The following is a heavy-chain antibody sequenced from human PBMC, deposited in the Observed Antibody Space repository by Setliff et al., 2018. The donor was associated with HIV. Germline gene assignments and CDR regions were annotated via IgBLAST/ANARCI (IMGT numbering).Heavy chain of an antibody. V-gene: IGHV1-2*04. CDR1: GYSFTDYY. J-gene: IGHJ6*02. D-gene: IGHD5-12*01. CDR3: ARRAADGYNYLYYYYGMDV. CDR2: INPKSDGT. Sequence: ASVKVSCKASGYSFTDYYIHWVRQAPGQGLEWMGWINPKSDGTNYAQKFQGWITMTRDTSISTVYLELSSLRSEDTAVYYCARRAADGYNYLYYYYGMDVWGQGTTVTVSS.